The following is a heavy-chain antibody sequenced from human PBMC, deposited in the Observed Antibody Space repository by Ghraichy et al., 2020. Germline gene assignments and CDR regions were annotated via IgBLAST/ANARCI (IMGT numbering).Heavy chain of an antibody. D-gene: IGHD5-24*01. V-gene: IGHV4-34*01. CDR3: ARARDGGGDY. CDR1: GGSFSGYY. CDR2: INHSGST. J-gene: IGHJ4*02. Sequence: SETLSLTCAVYGGSFSGYYWSWIRQPPGKGLEWIGEINHSGSTNYNPSLKSRVTISVDTSKNQFSLKLSSVTAADTAVYYCARARDGGGDYWGQGTLVTVSS.